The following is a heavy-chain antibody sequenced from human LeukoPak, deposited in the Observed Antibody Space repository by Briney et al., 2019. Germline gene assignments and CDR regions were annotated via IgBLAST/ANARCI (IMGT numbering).Heavy chain of an antibody. CDR1: GGSFSGYY. D-gene: IGHD6-13*01. CDR3: ARGSKMYNSSWYARYFDY. Sequence: SETLSLTCAVYGGSFSGYYWSWIRQPPGKGLEWIGEINHSGSTNYNPSLKSRVTISVDTSKNQFSLKLSSVTAADTAVYYCARGSKMYNSSWYARYFDYWGQGTLVTVSS. J-gene: IGHJ4*02. V-gene: IGHV4-34*01. CDR2: INHSGST.